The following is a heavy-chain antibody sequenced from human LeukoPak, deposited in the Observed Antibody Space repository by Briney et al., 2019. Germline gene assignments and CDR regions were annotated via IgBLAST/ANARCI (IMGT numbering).Heavy chain of an antibody. V-gene: IGHV1-46*03. D-gene: IGHD3-10*01. CDR1: GYTFTSSN. CDR2: FNASGGRT. J-gene: IGHJ4*02. CDR3: ARDTNPSSSSGYYGSGSYYNPLDY. Sequence: RGSPKVSCKASGYTFTSSNMRWVRQAPGQGLEWVWLFNASGGRTNYAQRFQGRVTMTRDTSTSTVYMELSSLRSEDTAVYYCARDTNPSSSSGYYGSGSYYNPLDYWGQGTLVTVSS.